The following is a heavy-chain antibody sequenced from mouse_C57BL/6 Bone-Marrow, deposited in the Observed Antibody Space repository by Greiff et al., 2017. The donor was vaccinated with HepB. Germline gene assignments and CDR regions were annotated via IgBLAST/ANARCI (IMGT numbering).Heavy chain of an antibody. J-gene: IGHJ1*03. Sequence: EVQLQESGGDLVKPGGSLKLSCAASGFTFSSYGMSWVRQTPDKRLEWVATISSGGSYTYYPDSVKGRFTISRDNAKNTLYLQMSSLKSEDTAMYYCAVLYFDVWGTGTTVTVSS. CDR2: ISSGGSYT. CDR3: AVLYFDV. V-gene: IGHV5-6*01. CDR1: GFTFSSYG.